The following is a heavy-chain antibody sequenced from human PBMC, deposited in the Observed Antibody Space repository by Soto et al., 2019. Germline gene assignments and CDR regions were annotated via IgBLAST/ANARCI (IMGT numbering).Heavy chain of an antibody. V-gene: IGHV3-21*01. Sequence: GGSLRLSCAASGFTFSSYSMNWVRQAPGKGLEWVSSISSSSSYIYYADSVKGRFTISRDNAKNSLYLQMNSLRAEDTAVYYCARAHLPHYDFWSGYYYWGQGTLVTVSS. J-gene: IGHJ4*02. D-gene: IGHD3-3*01. CDR1: GFTFSSYS. CDR3: ARAHLPHYDFWSGYYY. CDR2: ISSSSSYI.